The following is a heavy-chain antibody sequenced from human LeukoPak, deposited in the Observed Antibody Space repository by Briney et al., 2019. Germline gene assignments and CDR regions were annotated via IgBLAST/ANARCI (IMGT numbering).Heavy chain of an antibody. J-gene: IGHJ4*02. CDR1: GGSISSYY. Sequence: PSETLSLTCTVSGGSISSYYWSWIRQPPGKGLEWIGYIYYSGSTNYNPSLKSRVTISVDTSKNQFSLKLSSVTAADTAVYYCARVSGNWYSSSWYLYYFDYWGQGTLVTVSS. V-gene: IGHV4-59*01. CDR3: ARVSGNWYSSSWYLYYFDY. CDR2: IYYSGST. D-gene: IGHD6-13*01.